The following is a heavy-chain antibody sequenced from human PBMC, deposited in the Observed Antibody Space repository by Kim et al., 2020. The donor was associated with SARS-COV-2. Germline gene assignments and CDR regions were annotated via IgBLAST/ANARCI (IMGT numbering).Heavy chain of an antibody. J-gene: IGHJ4*02. CDR1: GFTFSSYS. V-gene: IGHV3-33*06. CDR2: ICYDGSNK. D-gene: IGHD6-13*01. Sequence: GGSLRLSCAASGFTFSSYSMRWVRQAPGKGLEWVAVICYDGSNKYYADSVKGRFTISRDNSKNTLYLQMNSLRAEDTAVYYCAKDRALQQLVLYYFDYWGQGTLVTVSS. CDR3: AKDRALQQLVLYYFDY.